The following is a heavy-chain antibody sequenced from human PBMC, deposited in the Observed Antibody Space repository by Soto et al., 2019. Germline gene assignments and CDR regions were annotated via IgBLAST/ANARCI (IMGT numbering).Heavy chain of an antibody. CDR1: GFSLTTSGVG. Sequence: QITLNESGPTVVRPTETLTLTCRFSGFSLTTSGVGVGWIRQSPGTAPEWLALIYWDDDKRYSASLKSRLTITKDTAKNHVVLTVSDLDPTDTATYYCAHRVLRTVFGLVTTTAIYFDFWGQGTPVAVSS. D-gene: IGHD3-3*01. CDR3: AHRVLRTVFGLVTTTAIYFDF. V-gene: IGHV2-5*02. CDR2: IYWDDDK. J-gene: IGHJ4*02.